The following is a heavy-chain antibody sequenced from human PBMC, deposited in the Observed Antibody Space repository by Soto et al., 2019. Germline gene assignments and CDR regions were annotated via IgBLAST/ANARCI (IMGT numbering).Heavy chain of an antibody. CDR2: INAGNGNT. Sequence: GPSVKVSCKASGYTFTSYAMHWVRQAPGQRLEWMGWINAGNGNTKYSQKFQGRVTITRDTSASTAYMELSSLRSEDTAVYYCARDLDCSSTSCYGWFDPWGQGTLVTVSS. V-gene: IGHV1-3*01. CDR3: ARDLDCSSTSCYGWFDP. CDR1: GYTFTSYA. J-gene: IGHJ5*02. D-gene: IGHD2-2*01.